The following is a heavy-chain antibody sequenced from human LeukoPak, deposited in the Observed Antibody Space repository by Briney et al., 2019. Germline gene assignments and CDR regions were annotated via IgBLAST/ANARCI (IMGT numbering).Heavy chain of an antibody. CDR3: TQTFFRYNGNYADY. V-gene: IGHV3-73*01. CDR1: GFSSSGSA. CDR2: IRSKANSYAT. Sequence: SGGSLKLSCAGSGFSSSGSAIHWVRQASGKGLEWVGRIRSKANSYATAYGAAVKGRFTISRDDSENTAYLQLNSLKTEDTAVYYCTQTFFRYNGNYADYWGQGTLVTVSS. D-gene: IGHD1-26*01. J-gene: IGHJ4*02.